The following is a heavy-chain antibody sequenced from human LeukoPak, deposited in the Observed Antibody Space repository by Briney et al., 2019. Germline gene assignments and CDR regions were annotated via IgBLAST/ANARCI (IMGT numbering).Heavy chain of an antibody. V-gene: IGHV3-33*01. CDR3: ARDGFNFCYYDY. J-gene: IGHJ4*02. CDR1: GFTFSTYG. CDR2: IWSDGSNT. Sequence: GGSLRLSCAASGFTFSTYGVHWVRQAPGKGLEWVAVIWSDGSNTYYADSVKGRFTISRDNSKNTLYLQMNSLRAKDTAVYYCARDGFNFCYYDYWGQGTLVTVSS. D-gene: IGHD3-3*01.